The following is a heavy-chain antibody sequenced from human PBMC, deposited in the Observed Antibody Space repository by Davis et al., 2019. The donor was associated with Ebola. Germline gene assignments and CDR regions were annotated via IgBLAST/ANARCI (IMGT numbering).Heavy chain of an antibody. CDR1: GYTFTSYY. CDR2: INPSGGST. Sequence: ASVKVSCKASGYTFTSYYIHWVRQAPGQGLEWMGIINPSGGSTNYAQKFQGRVTMTRDTSTSTVYMELSSLRSEDTAVYYCARDHCSGGSCYSRYFDYWGQGTLVTVSS. V-gene: IGHV1-46*01. D-gene: IGHD2-15*01. J-gene: IGHJ4*02. CDR3: ARDHCSGGSCYSRYFDY.